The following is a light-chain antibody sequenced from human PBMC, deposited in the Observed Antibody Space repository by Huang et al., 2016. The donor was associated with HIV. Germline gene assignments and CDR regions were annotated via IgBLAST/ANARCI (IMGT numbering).Light chain of an antibody. CDR1: QGITKS. CDR3: QQYYNTPYT. CDR2: ATS. J-gene: IGKJ2*01. V-gene: IGKV1-NL1*01. Sequence: DIQMTQSPSSLSASVGDRVTITCRASQGITKSLAWYQQKPGKAPKLLLFATSRLERGVPSRVSGSGSGTDFTLTISSLQPEDFATYYCQQYYNTPYTFGQGTKLEIK.